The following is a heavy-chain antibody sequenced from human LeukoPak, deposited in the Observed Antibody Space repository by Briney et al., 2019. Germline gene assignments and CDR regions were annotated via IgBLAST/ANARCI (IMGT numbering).Heavy chain of an antibody. V-gene: IGHV1-46*01. CDR3: ATMSTVYSSRHNP. CDR1: GYTFTSYY. CDR2: INPSGGST. D-gene: IGHD6-13*01. Sequence: ASVKVSCKASGYTFTSYYMHWVRQAPGQGFEWMGIINPSGGSTSYAQKFQGRVTMTRDTSTSTVYMELSSLRSEDTAVYYCATMSTVYSSRHNPWGQGTLVTVSS. J-gene: IGHJ5*02.